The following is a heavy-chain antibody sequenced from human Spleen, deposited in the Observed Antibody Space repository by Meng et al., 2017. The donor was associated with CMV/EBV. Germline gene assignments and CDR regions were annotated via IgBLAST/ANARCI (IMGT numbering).Heavy chain of an antibody. CDR2: IYTSGST. CDR3: ARDSSSSFDY. D-gene: IGHD6-6*01. CDR1: GRSISSYY. J-gene: IGHJ4*02. Sequence: QGRRQESGPGLVKPWETLSLTCTVSGRSISSYYWSWIRQPAGKGLEWIGRIYTSGSTNYNPSLKSRVTMSVDTSKNQFSLKLSSVTAADTAAHYCARDSSSSFDYWGQGTLVTVSS. V-gene: IGHV4-4*07.